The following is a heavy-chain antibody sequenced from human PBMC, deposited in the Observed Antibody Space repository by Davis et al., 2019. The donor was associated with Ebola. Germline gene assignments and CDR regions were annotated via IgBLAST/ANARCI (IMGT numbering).Heavy chain of an antibody. J-gene: IGHJ6*02. CDR2: INHSGST. CDR1: GGSFSGYY. Sequence: PRGSLRLSCAVYGGSFSGYYWSWIRQPPGKGLEWIGEINHSGSTNYNPSLKSRVTISVDTSKNQFSLKLSSVTAAYTAVYYCATAWDPLSRYDILTETYYYYYGMDVWGQGTTVTVSS. CDR3: ATAWDPLSRYDILTETYYYYYGMDV. D-gene: IGHD3-9*01. V-gene: IGHV4-34*01.